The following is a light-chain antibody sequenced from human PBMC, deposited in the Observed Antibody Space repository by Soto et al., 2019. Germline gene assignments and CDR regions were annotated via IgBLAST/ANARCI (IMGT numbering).Light chain of an antibody. J-gene: IGLJ3*02. CDR1: SSDVGGYNY. Sequence: QSALTQPPSVSGSPGQSVTISCTGTSSDVGGYNYVSWYQQHPGKAPRLIIYEVSSRPSGVSYRFSGSKSGNTASLTISGLQDDEEDDYYCCSYTLSNTLVVFGGGTKLTVL. CDR3: CSYTLSNTLVV. V-gene: IGLV2-14*01. CDR2: EVS.